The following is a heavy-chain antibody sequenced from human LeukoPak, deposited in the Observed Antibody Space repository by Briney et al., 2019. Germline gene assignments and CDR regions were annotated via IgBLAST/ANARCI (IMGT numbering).Heavy chain of an antibody. CDR1: GFTVSSNY. J-gene: IGHJ4*02. Sequence: GGSLRLSCAASGFTVSSNYMSWVRQAPGKGLEWVSVIYSGGSTYYADSVKGRFTISRDNSKNTLYLQMNSLRAEDTAVYYCARAERWLQEDYWGQGTLVTVSS. CDR3: ARAERWLQEDY. V-gene: IGHV3-66*01. D-gene: IGHD5-24*01. CDR2: IYSGGST.